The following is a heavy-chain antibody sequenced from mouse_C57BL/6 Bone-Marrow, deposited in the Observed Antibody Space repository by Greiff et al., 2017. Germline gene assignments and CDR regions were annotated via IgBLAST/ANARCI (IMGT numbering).Heavy chain of an antibody. V-gene: IGHV1-53*01. D-gene: IGHD2-2*01. Sequence: QVQLQQPGTELVKPGASVKLSCKASGYTFTSYWMHWVKQRPGKGLEWIGNINPSNGGTNYNEKFKNKTTLTVDKSSSTAYMQLSSLTSEDSAVYYCARRRGLPPHWYFDVWGTGTTVTVSS. CDR1: GYTFTSYW. CDR3: ARRRGLPPHWYFDV. J-gene: IGHJ1*03. CDR2: INPSNGGT.